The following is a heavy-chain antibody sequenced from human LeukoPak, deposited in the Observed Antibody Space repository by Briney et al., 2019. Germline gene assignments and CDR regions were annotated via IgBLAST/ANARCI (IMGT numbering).Heavy chain of an antibody. J-gene: IGHJ6*03. CDR2: ISRSGSAK. CDR3: ARVLRYCSGGNCYSGGLGYMDV. CDR1: GFTFSDYN. Sequence: PGGSLRLSCAASGFTFSDYNMRWIRQAPGKGLEWVSSISRSGSAKYYADSVKGRFTISRDNAKNSLFLQMNSLRAEDTAVYYCARVLRYCSGGNCYSGGLGYMDVWGKGTTVTISS. V-gene: IGHV3-11*01. D-gene: IGHD2-15*01.